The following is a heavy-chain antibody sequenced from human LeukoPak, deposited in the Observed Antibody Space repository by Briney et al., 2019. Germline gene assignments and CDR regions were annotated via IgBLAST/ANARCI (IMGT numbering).Heavy chain of an antibody. CDR3: ARDGPAQMVDFDY. J-gene: IGHJ4*02. CDR1: GFTFTGSGWY. V-gene: IGHV1-2*02. Sequence: ASVKVSCKASGFTFTGSGWYLYWLRQAPGQGLECVGWIHPNNGATLYAQKFQGRVAMTTDTSISTAYMELSRLRPDDTAMYYCARDGPAQMVDFDYWGQGTLVTVSS. D-gene: IGHD3-10*01. CDR2: IHPNNGAT.